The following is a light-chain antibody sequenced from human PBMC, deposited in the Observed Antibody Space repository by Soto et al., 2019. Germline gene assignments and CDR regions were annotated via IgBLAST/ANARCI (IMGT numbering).Light chain of an antibody. Sequence: QSVLTQPPSVSAAPGHKVTISCSGSSSNIGNNYVSWYQQLPGTAPKLLIYENNKRPSGIPDRFSGSKSGTSATLGITGLQTGDEADYYCGTWDSSLSALYVFGTGTKATV. CDR1: SSNIGNNY. V-gene: IGLV1-51*02. J-gene: IGLJ1*01. CDR2: ENN. CDR3: GTWDSSLSALYV.